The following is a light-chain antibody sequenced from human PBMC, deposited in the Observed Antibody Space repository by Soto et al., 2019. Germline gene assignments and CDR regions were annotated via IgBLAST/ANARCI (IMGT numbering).Light chain of an antibody. CDR3: HQYGSSSWT. V-gene: IGKV3-20*01. CDR2: GVS. Sequence: EIVMTQSPATLSVSPGETATLSCRASQSVAGNLAWYQQKPGQPPRLLIYGVSSRATGIPDRFSGSGSGTDFTLTISRLEPEDFAVYYCHQYGSSSWTFGQGTKVEIK. J-gene: IGKJ1*01. CDR1: QSVAGN.